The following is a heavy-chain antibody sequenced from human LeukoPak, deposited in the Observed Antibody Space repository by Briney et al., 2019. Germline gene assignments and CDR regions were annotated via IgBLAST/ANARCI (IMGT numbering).Heavy chain of an antibody. CDR2: MNPTSGNT. D-gene: IGHD3-16*01. Sequence: ASVTVSCKASGYTFSRYDINWVGQPAAQGLEGMGWMNPTSGNTGYAQKLQGRLILTTNTSISTAYMELSSLTSEDTDMYYCPRGRNERDLRLLLYWGQGTLVTVSS. V-gene: IGHV1-8*01. CDR1: GYTFSRYD. CDR3: PRGRNERDLRLLLY. J-gene: IGHJ4*02.